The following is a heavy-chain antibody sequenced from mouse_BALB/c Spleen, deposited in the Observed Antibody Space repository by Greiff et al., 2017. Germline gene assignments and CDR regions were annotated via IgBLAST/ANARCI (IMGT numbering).Heavy chain of an antibody. CDR2: ISDGGSYT. J-gene: IGHJ4*01. Sequence: EVHLVESGGGLVKPGGSLKLSCAASGFTFSDYYMYWVRQTPEKRLEWVATISDGGSYTYYPDSVKGRFTISRDNAKNNLYLQMSSLKSEDTAMYDCARAQYDYEEGSYAMDYWGQGTSVTVSS. CDR1: GFTFSDYY. V-gene: IGHV5-4*02. CDR3: ARAQYDYEEGSYAMDY. D-gene: IGHD2-4*01.